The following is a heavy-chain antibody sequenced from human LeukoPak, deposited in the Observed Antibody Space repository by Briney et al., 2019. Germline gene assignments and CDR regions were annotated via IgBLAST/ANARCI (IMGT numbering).Heavy chain of an antibody. Sequence: SVKVSCKASGGTFSSYAISWVRQAPGQGLEWMGGVIPIFGTPNYAQKFQGRVTITADKSTRTAYMELSSLRSEDTAVYYCAHSPGLLWFGELSERLFDYWGQGTLVTVSS. J-gene: IGHJ4*02. CDR2: VIPIFGTP. V-gene: IGHV1-69*06. D-gene: IGHD3-10*01. CDR1: GGTFSSYA. CDR3: AHSPGLLWFGELSERLFDY.